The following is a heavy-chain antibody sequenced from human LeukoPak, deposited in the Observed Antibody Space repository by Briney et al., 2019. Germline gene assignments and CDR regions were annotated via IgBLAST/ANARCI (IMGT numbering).Heavy chain of an antibody. CDR1: GDMLTELS. CDR2: FDPEDGET. J-gene: IGHJ6*02. D-gene: IGHD3-9*01. CDR3: ARGHPDILTGYYYYYYGMDV. Sequence: ASVQVSCKVSGDMLTELSMHWVRQAPGKGLEWMGSFDPEDGETIYAQKFQGRVSMTEDTSIDTAYMELSSLRSEDTAVYYCARGHPDILTGYYYYYYGMDVWGQGTTVTVSS. V-gene: IGHV1-24*01.